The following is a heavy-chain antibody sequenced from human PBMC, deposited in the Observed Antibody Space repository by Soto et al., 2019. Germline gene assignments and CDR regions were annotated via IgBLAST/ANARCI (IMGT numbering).Heavy chain of an antibody. CDR2: IKQDGSEK. D-gene: IGHD3-16*01. Sequence: EVQLVESGGGLVQPGGSLRLSCAGSGFTFSQYWMNWVRQAPGKGLEWVANIKQDGSEKHYVDSVKGRFTISRDNAKSSMFLQMNSLSAEDTAVYYCAYTTTLNGNWGQGTLVTVSS. CDR3: AYTTTLNGN. CDR1: GFTFSQYW. J-gene: IGHJ4*02. V-gene: IGHV3-7*01.